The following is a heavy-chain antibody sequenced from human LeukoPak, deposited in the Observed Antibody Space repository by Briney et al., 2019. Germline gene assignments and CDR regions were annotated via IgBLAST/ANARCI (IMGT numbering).Heavy chain of an antibody. D-gene: IGHD4-17*01. CDR2: IYSGGST. Sequence: GGSLRLSCEASGFIFSSHSMSWVRQAPGKGLEWVSVIYSGGSTYYADSVKGRFTISRDNSKNTLYLQMNSLRAEDTAVYYCVRGDYGDYTLFDYWGQGTLVTVSS. V-gene: IGHV3-53*01. CDR1: GFIFSSHS. J-gene: IGHJ4*02. CDR3: VRGDYGDYTLFDY.